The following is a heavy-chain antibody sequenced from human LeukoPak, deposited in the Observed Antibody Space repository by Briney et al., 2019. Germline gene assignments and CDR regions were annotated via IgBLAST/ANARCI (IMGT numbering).Heavy chain of an antibody. D-gene: IGHD3-3*01. J-gene: IGHJ4*02. CDR1: GFVFRNYF. CDR3: ATDRGWRTSGYYLYYFEY. CDR2: IKNDGSEI. V-gene: IGHV3-7*01. Sequence: GGSLRLSCAASGFVFRNYFMSWVRQAPGKGLEWVASIKNDGSEIYYVDSVRGRYTVSRDNTKNSLYLQMSSLRAEDTAVYYCATDRGWRTSGYYLYYFEYWGQGTLVTFSS.